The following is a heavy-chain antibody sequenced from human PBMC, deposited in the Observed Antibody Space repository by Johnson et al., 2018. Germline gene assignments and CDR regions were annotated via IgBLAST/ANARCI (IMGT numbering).Heavy chain of an antibody. Sequence: VQLVESGGGVVQPGRSLRLSCAASGFTFSSYGMHWVRQAPGKGLEWVAVIWYDGSNKYYAASVKGRFTISRDNSKNTLYLQMNSLRAEDTAVYYWAKGYWSGGSCYAAEAFDIWGQGTMVTVSS. CDR2: IWYDGSNK. D-gene: IGHD2-15*01. CDR3: AKGYWSGGSCYAAEAFDI. J-gene: IGHJ3*02. V-gene: IGHV3-33*06. CDR1: GFTFSSYG.